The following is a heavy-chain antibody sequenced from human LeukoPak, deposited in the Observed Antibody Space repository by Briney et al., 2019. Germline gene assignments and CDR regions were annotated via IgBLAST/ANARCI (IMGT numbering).Heavy chain of an antibody. V-gene: IGHV3-48*03. D-gene: IGHD5-12*01. J-gene: IGHJ4*02. Sequence: PGGSLRLSCAASGFTFSSYEMNWVRQAPGKGLEWVSYISSSGSTLYYADSVKGRFTISRDNAKNSLYLQMNSLRAGDTAVYYCARGQYDYNYFDYWGQGTLVTVSS. CDR3: ARGQYDYNYFDY. CDR1: GFTFSSYE. CDR2: ISSSGSTL.